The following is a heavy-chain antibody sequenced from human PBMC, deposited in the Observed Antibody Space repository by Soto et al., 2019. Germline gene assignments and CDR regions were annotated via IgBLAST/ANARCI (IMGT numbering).Heavy chain of an antibody. CDR2: NSAYNGNT. Sequence: GASVKVSCKASGYTFTSYGISWVRQAPGQGLEWVGWNSAYNGNTNYAQKLQGRVTMTTDTSTSTAYMELRSLRSDDTAVYYCARSPYSGSLLLFDYWGQGTLVTVSS. CDR3: ARSPYSGSLLLFDY. CDR1: GYTFTSYG. J-gene: IGHJ4*02. D-gene: IGHD1-26*01. V-gene: IGHV1-18*01.